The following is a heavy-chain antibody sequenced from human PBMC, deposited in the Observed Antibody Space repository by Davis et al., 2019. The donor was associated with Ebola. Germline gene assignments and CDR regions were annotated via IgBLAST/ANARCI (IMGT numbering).Heavy chain of an antibody. J-gene: IGHJ4*02. D-gene: IGHD2-8*02. V-gene: IGHV3-23*01. CDR1: GFSFNNFV. Sequence: GESLKTSCAASGFSFNNFVISWVRHSPGKGLEWVSTFGGLDGGPNYGDSVRGRFTISRDNSRNTVYHQMNSLSADDTTAYYCAKATTGNAPSFDHWGQGVLVTVSS. CDR2: FGGLDGGP. CDR3: AKATTGNAPSFDH.